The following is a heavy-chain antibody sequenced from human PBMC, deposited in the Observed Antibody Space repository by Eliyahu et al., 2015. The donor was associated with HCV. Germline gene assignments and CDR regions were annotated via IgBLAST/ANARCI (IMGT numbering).Heavy chain of an antibody. Sequence: EVQLLESGGGLVQPGGSLRLSCAASGFTFSNYAXRWVRQAPGKGLEGVSVISGSGGNTDYADSVKGRFTISRDNSKSTLHLQMNSLRAGDTAVYYCAKLDTSAYYSQARGGVDYWGQGTLVTVSS. J-gene: IGHJ4*02. CDR3: AKLDTSAYYSQARGGVDY. D-gene: IGHD3-22*01. V-gene: IGHV3-23*01. CDR2: ISGSGGNT. CDR1: GFTFSNYA.